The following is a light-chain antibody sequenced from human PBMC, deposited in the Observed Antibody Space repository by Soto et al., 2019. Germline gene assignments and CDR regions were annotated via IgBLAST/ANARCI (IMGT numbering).Light chain of an antibody. CDR3: MQALQTSFT. Sequence: DIVMTQSPLSLPVTPGEPASISCRSSQSLLHSNGYNYLDWYLQKPGQSPQLLICLGSNRASGVPDRFSGSGSGTDFTLKINRVEAEDVGIYYCMQALQTSFTFGPGTKVDIK. CDR2: LGS. CDR1: QSLLHSNGYNY. V-gene: IGKV2-28*01. J-gene: IGKJ3*01.